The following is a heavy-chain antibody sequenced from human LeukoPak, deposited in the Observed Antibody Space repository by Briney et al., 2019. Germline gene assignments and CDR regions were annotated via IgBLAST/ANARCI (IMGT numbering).Heavy chain of an antibody. J-gene: IGHJ4*02. V-gene: IGHV3-30*04. CDR3: AKDITFVGRGPFDY. CDR1: GFTFSSYA. D-gene: IGHD1-20*01. CDR2: ISYDGSNK. Sequence: PGRSLRLSCAASGFTFSSYAMHWVRQAPGKGLEWAAVISYDGSNKYYADSVKGRITISRDNSKNSLYLQMNTLRAEDTALYYCAKDITFVGRGPFDYWGQGTLVTVSS.